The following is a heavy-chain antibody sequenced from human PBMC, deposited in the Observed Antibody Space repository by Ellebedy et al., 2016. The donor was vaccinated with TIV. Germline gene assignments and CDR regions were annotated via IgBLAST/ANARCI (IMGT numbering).Heavy chain of an antibody. CDR2: IYPGDSDT. V-gene: IGHV5-51*01. D-gene: IGHD4-23*01. CDR3: ARLRGGDRWSRLFDI. CDR1: GYSFTNYW. J-gene: IGHJ4*02. Sequence: GESLKISCEASGYSFTNYWIAWVRQMPGKGLECMGIIYPGDSDTTYRPPFQGQVTISADKSPFTASLQWDRLKASDTAIYYCARLRGGDRWSRLFDIWGQGTLVTVSS.